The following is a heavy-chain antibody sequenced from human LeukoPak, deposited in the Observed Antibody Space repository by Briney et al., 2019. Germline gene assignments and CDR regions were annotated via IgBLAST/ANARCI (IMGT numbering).Heavy chain of an antibody. J-gene: IGHJ4*02. V-gene: IGHV3-53*01. CDR2: IYSGGST. Sequence: PGGSLRLSCAASGFTVSSNYMSWVRQAPGKGLEWVSVIYSGGSTYYADSVKGRFTISRDNSKNTLYLQMNRLRAEDTAVYYCARGLRYCTNGVCDEGYYFDYWGQGTLVTVSS. CDR1: GFTVSSNY. D-gene: IGHD2-8*01. CDR3: ARGLRYCTNGVCDEGYYFDY.